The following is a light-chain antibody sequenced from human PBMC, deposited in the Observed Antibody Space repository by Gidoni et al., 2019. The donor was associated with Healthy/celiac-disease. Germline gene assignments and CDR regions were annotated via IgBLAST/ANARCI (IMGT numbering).Light chain of an antibody. CDR1: QCISSY. CDR3: QQYYSYPST. V-gene: IGKV1-8*01. CDR2: AAS. Sequence: AIQMTQSPSSFSASTGDRVTITCRASQCISSYLAWYQQKPGKAPKLLIYAASTLQSGVPSRFSGSGSGTDFTLTISCLQSEDFATYYCQQYYSYPSTFGQGTKLEIK. J-gene: IGKJ2*01.